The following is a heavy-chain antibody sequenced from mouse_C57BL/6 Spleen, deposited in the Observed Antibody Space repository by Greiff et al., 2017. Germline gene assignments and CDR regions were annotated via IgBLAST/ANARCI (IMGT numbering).Heavy chain of an antibody. V-gene: IGHV1-15*01. D-gene: IGHD1-1*01. CDR3: TRSFITTVVATPFGY. CDR1: GYTFTDYE. Sequence: QVQLQQSGAELVRPGASVTLSCKASGYTFTDYELHWVKQTPVHGLEWIGAIDPETGGTAYNQKFKGKAILTADKSSSTAYMELRSLTSEDSAVYYCTRSFITTVVATPFGYWGQGTTLTVSS. J-gene: IGHJ2*01. CDR2: IDPETGGT.